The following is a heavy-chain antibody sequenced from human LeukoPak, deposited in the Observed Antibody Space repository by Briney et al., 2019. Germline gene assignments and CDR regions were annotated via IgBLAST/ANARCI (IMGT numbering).Heavy chain of an antibody. D-gene: IGHD4-17*01. CDR2: ISSSGITT. CDR1: GFTFSDCY. V-gene: IGHV3-11*01. Sequence: GGSLRLSCAASGFTFSDCYMSWIRQAPGKGLEWVSYISSSGITTYYADSVKGRFTISRDNAKNSLSLQMNSLTAEDTAVYYCARHYVGRPCDYWGQGTLVTVSS. J-gene: IGHJ4*02. CDR3: ARHYVGRPCDY.